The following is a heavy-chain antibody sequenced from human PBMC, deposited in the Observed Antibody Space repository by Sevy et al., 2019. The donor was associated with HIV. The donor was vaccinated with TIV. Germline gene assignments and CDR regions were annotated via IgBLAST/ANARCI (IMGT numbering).Heavy chain of an antibody. D-gene: IGHD6-13*01. CDR1: GFTFSSYS. CDR3: ARDGTAAGTGVRYYYYYGMDV. Sequence: GGSLRLSCAASGFTFSSYSMNWVRQAPGKGLEWVSYISSSSSTIYYADSVKGRFTISRDNAKNSLYLQMNSLRDEETAVYYCARDGTAAGTGVRYYYYYGMDVWGQGTTVTVSS. V-gene: IGHV3-48*02. J-gene: IGHJ6*02. CDR2: ISSSSSTI.